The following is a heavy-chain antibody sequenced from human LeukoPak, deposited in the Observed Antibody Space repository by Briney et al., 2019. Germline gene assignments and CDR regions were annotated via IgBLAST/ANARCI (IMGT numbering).Heavy chain of an antibody. CDR3: ARGGAY. J-gene: IGHJ4*02. D-gene: IGHD4/OR15-4a*01. Sequence: GGSLRLSCAASGFTFSNYWMNWVRQAPGKGLEWVANIKQDGSEKFYVDSVKGRFTISRDNAKNSLYLQMNSLRAEDTAVYYCARGGAYWGQGTLVTVSS. CDR1: GFTFSNYW. CDR2: IKQDGSEK. V-gene: IGHV3-7*01.